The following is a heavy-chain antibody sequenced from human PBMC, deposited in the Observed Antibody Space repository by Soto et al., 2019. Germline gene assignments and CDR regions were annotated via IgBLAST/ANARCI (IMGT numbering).Heavy chain of an antibody. CDR3: ARDVYSIRTPPYYYYYCMDV. D-gene: IGHD6-13*01. J-gene: IGHJ6*02. CDR2: ISAYNGNT. CDR1: GYTFTSYG. V-gene: IGHV1-18*01. Sequence: ASVKVSCKAPGYTFTSYGISWVRQAPGQGLEWMGWISAYNGNTNYAQKLQGRVTMTTDTSTSTAYMELRSLRSDDTAVYYCARDVYSIRTPPYYYYYCMDVWGQGTTVTVSS.